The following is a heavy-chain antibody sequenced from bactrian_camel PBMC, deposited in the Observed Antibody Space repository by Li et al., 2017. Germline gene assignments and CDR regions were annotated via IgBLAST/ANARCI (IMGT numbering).Heavy chain of an antibody. Sequence: HVQLVESGGGSVEAGGSLRLSCEVIGLVDSPRCMGWFRLTPGRDREAVAVIGRDVGATYEHSVQGRFTISRDNPRNALYLQMHSLKPEDTAMYYCAADANDYCYRARADFGYWGQGTQVTVS. CDR2: IGRDVGA. J-gene: IGHJ6*01. D-gene: IGHD3*01. CDR3: AADANDYCYRARADFGY. CDR1: GLVDSPRC. V-gene: IGHV3S53*01.